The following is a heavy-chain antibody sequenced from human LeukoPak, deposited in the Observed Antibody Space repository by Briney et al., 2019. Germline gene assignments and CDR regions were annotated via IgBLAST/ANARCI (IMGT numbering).Heavy chain of an antibody. D-gene: IGHD4-17*01. CDR3: ASSDAPVDI. V-gene: IGHV3-74*01. Sequence: PGGSLRLSCAASGFTFSSYWMHWVRQAPGKGLVWVSRTNTDGSSTSYADSVKGRFTISRDNAKNTLSLQMNSLKAEDTAVYSCASSDAPVDIWGQGTMVTVSS. CDR2: TNTDGSST. CDR1: GFTFSSYW. J-gene: IGHJ3*02.